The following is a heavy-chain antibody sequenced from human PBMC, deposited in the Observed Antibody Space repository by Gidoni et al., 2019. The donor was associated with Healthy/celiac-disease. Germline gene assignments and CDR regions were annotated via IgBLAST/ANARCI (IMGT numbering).Heavy chain of an antibody. D-gene: IGHD5-12*01. CDR1: GFTFSNAW. J-gene: IGHJ3*02. V-gene: IGHV3-15*07. CDR3: TTETKNSGYDYVGSGDAFDI. CDR2: IKSKTDGGKT. Sequence: EVQLVESGGGLVKPGVSLRLSCAASGFTFSNAWMNWVRQAPGKGLEWVGRIKSKTDGGKTDYAAPVKGRFTISRDDSKNTLYLQMNSLKTEDTAVYYCTTETKNSGYDYVGSGDAFDIWGQGTMVTVSS.